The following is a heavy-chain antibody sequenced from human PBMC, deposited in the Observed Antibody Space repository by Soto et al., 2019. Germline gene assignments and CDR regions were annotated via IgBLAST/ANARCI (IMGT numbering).Heavy chain of an antibody. V-gene: IGHV6-1*01. CDR1: GDSVSSNSAA. Sequence: SQTLSLTCAISGDSVSSNSAAWNWIRQSPSRGLEWLGRTYYRSKWYNDYAVSVKSRITINPDTSKNQFSLQLNSVTPEDTAVYYCARVGSIAAAGTGGYYYYGMDVWGQGTAVTV. J-gene: IGHJ6*02. CDR3: ARVGSIAAAGTGGYYYYGMDV. CDR2: TYYRSKWYN. D-gene: IGHD6-13*01.